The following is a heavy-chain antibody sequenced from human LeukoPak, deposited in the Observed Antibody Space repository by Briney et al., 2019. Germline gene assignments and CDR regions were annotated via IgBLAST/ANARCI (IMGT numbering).Heavy chain of an antibody. Sequence: SGGSLRLSCAASGFTFSSYSMNWVRQAPGKGLEWVSSISSSSSYIYYADSVKGRFTISRDNAKNSLYLKMNSLRAEDTAVYYCARDDPRHYYGSGSGNYWGQGTLVTVSS. J-gene: IGHJ4*02. CDR3: ARDDPRHYYGSGSGNY. CDR1: GFTFSSYS. CDR2: ISSSSSYI. D-gene: IGHD3-10*01. V-gene: IGHV3-21*01.